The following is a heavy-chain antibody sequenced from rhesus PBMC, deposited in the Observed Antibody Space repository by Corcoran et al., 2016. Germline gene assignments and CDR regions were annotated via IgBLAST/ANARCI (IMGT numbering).Heavy chain of an antibody. Sequence: EVQLVESGGGLVQPGGSLRLSCASSGFTFSSYDMSWVRQAPEKGLEWDSYISYTGKTIYYADSVTGRFTISRDNAKNSLSLQMGSLRADDTAVYYCTRITAAAGRKYYFDYWGQGVLVTVSS. CDR3: TRITAAAGRKYYFDY. D-gene: IGHD6-25*01. V-gene: IGHV3-136*01. CDR2: ISYTGKTI. J-gene: IGHJ4*01. CDR1: GFTFSSYD.